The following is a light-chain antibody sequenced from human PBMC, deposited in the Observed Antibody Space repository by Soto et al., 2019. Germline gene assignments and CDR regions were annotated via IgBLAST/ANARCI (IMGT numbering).Light chain of an antibody. CDR2: EVS. J-gene: IGLJ1*01. CDR1: SSDVGGYVY. CDR3: SSYAGINNFYV. Sequence: QSVLTQPPSASGSPGQSVTISCTGTSSDVGGYVYVSWYQHHPGKAPKLMIYEVSKRPSGVPDRFSGSKSGNTASLTVSGLQAEDEADYYCSSYAGINNFYVFGTGTKLTVL. V-gene: IGLV2-8*01.